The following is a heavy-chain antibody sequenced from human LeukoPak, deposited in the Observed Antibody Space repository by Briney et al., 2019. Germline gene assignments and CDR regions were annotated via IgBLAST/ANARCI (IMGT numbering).Heavy chain of an antibody. J-gene: IGHJ3*02. CDR3: ARDVYDILTGGDAFDI. CDR1: GYTFTGYY. CDR2: ISAYNGNT. V-gene: IGHV1-18*04. Sequence: ASVKVSCKASGYTFTGYYMHWVRQAPGHGLEWMGWISAYNGNTNYAQKLQGRVTMTTDTSTSTAYMELRSLRSDDTAVYYCARDVYDILTGGDAFDIWGQGTLVTVSS. D-gene: IGHD3-9*01.